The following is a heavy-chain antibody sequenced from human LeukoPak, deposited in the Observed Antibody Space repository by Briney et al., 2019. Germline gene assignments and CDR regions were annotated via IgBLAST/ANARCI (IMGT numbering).Heavy chain of an antibody. D-gene: IGHD2-15*01. CDR2: MNPNSGNT. Sequence: ASVKVSCKASGYTFTSYDINWVRQATGQGLEWMGWMNPNSGNTGYAQKFQGRVTMTRNTSISTAYMELSSLRSEDTAVYYCARPAIPYCSGGSCYSGLGYWGQGTLVTVSS. V-gene: IGHV1-8*01. CDR1: GYTFTSYD. J-gene: IGHJ4*02. CDR3: ARPAIPYCSGGSCYSGLGY.